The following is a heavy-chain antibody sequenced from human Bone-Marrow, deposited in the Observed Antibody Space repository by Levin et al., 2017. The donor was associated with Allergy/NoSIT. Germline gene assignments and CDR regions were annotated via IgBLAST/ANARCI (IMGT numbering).Heavy chain of an antibody. CDR3: AKANTILWFGEGLVSMDV. D-gene: IGHD3-10*01. Sequence: GGSLRLSCAASGFTFNNFGMYWVRQAPGKGLEWLAVISYDGSVKYYEDFLRGRFTISRDNFKSTLFLQMDSLKAEDTAMYYCAKANTILWFGEGLVSMDVWGTGTTVTVSS. CDR1: GFTFNNFG. CDR2: ISYDGSVK. J-gene: IGHJ6*03. V-gene: IGHV3-30*18.